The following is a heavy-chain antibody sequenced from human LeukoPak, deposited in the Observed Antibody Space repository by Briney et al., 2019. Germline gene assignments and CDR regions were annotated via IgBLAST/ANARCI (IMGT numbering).Heavy chain of an antibody. D-gene: IGHD3-22*01. V-gene: IGHV3-7*01. Sequence: GGSLRLSCAASGFTFSSYWMSWVRQAPGKGLEWVANIKQDGSEKYYVDSVKGRFTISRDNAKNSLYLQLNSLRAEDTAVYYCARAARIAAAGYYDSSGYYYFDYWGQGTLVTVSS. CDR1: GFTFSSYW. J-gene: IGHJ4*02. CDR2: IKQDGSEK. CDR3: ARAARIAAAGYYDSSGYYYFDY.